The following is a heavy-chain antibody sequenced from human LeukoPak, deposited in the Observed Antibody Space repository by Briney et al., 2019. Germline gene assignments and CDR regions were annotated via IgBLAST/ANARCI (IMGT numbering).Heavy chain of an antibody. Sequence: ASVKVSCKASGYTFTSYYMHWVRQAPGQGLEWMGIINPSGGSTSYAQKFQGRVTMTRDTSTNTVYMELSSLRSEDTAVYYCARGPNIWFGEFGGFDYWGQGTLVTVSS. CDR3: ARGPNIWFGEFGGFDY. CDR1: GYTFTSYY. V-gene: IGHV1-46*01. D-gene: IGHD3-10*01. J-gene: IGHJ4*02. CDR2: INPSGGST.